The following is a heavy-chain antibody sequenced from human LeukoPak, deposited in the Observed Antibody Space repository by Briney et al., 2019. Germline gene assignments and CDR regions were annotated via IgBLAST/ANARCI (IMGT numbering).Heavy chain of an antibody. D-gene: IGHD3-16*02. Sequence: SETLSLTCTVSGGSISSTTYFWAWIRQPPGKGLEWIANIYYSGSTYYNPSLQSRVTIAMDTSKNQFSLKLYSVTAADTAVYYCARISLRLGELSSNWGRGTVVTVSS. V-gene: IGHV4-39*01. CDR1: GGSISSTTYF. CDR2: IYYSGST. CDR3: ARISLRLGELSSN. J-gene: IGHJ4*02.